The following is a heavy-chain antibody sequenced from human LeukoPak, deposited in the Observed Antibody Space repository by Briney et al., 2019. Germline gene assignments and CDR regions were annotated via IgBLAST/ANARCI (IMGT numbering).Heavy chain of an antibody. J-gene: IGHJ5*02. CDR2: INHSGST. CDR3: AGVLDPTWGSSWFDP. V-gene: IGHV4-34*01. D-gene: IGHD7-27*01. Sequence: SETLSLTCAVDGGSFSGYSWSWIRQPPGKGLEWIGEINHSGSTNYNPSLKSRVTISLDTSRNRFYLKVTSVTVADTAVYHCAGVLDPTWGSSWFDPWGQGTLVTVSS. CDR1: GGSFSGYS.